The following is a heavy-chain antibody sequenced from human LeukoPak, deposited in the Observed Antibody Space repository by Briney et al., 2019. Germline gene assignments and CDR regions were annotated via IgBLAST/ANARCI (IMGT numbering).Heavy chain of an antibody. Sequence: GRSLRLSCAASGFTFSSYSMCWVRQAPGKGLEWVTVISYDGSNKFYTDSVKGRFTISRDNSKNTLYLQMNSLRAEDTAVYYCATLRDIVVVATTPTDVWGKGTTVIVSS. J-gene: IGHJ6*04. D-gene: IGHD2-2*01. CDR1: GFTFSSYS. CDR3: ATLRDIVVVATTPTDV. CDR2: ISYDGSNK. V-gene: IGHV3-30-3*01.